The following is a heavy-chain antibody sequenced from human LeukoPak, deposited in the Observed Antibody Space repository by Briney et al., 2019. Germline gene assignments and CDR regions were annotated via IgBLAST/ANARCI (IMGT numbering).Heavy chain of an antibody. V-gene: IGHV3-21*06. D-gene: IGHD4-23*01. Sequence: GGSLRLSCAASGFTFDDHGMNWVRQAPGKGLEWVSSISSTGNYIYYTESMKGRFTISRDNAKNSLFLQMNSLRAEDTAVYYCARDRGGRGLDYWGQGTLVTVSS. J-gene: IGHJ4*02. CDR2: ISSTGNYI. CDR3: ARDRGGRGLDY. CDR1: GFTFDDHG.